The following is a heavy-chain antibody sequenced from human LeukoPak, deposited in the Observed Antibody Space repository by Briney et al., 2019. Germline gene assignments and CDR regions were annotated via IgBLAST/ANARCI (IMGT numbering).Heavy chain of an antibody. CDR1: GGSISSGGYY. CDR3: ARGNYGGNLYFDS. D-gene: IGHD4-23*01. Sequence: PSQTLSLTCTVSGGSISSGGYYWSWIRQHPGKGLEWIGYIYYSGSTYYNPSLKSRVTISVDTSKNQFSLKLSSVTAADTAVYYCARGNYGGNLYFDSWGQGTLVTVFS. J-gene: IGHJ4*02. CDR2: IYYSGST. V-gene: IGHV4-31*03.